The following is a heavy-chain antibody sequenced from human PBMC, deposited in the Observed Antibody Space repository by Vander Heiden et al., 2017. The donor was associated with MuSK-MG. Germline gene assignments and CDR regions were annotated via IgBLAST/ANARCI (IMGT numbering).Heavy chain of an antibody. CDR1: GFTFSSLA. D-gene: IGHD4-17*01. V-gene: IGHV3-23*04. CDR2: INATGTST. Sequence: EVHLVESGGGLVKRGGSLRLSCTASGFTFSSLAMSWVRQAPGKGLEWVSAINATGTSTYYAASVKGRFNMSRENSKNTLYLQINSLKGEDTAVYYCATMTKATKVDHWGQGTLVAVSS. CDR3: ATMTKATKVDH. J-gene: IGHJ4*02.